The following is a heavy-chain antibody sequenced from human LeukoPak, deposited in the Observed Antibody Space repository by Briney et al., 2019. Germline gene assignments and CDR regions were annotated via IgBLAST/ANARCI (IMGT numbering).Heavy chain of an antibody. D-gene: IGHD3-16*01. CDR1: GGSISSYY. J-gene: IGHJ4*02. V-gene: IGHV4-59*01. CDR3: ARWGGDRVEMPTIIDY. Sequence: PSETLSLTCTVSGGSISSYYWIWIRQPPGKGLEYIGYIYYTGTTNYNPSLKSRVSILVDTSKNQFSLRLSSVTAADTAVYYCARWGGDRVEMPTIIDYWGQGTLVTVSS. CDR2: IYYTGTT.